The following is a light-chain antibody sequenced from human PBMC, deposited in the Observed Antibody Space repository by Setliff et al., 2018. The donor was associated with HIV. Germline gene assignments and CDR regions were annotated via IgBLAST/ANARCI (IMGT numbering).Light chain of an antibody. CDR2: DVT. V-gene: IGLV2-11*01. Sequence: QSALTQPRSVSGSPGQSVTISCTGTSSDVGYYNFVSWYQQHPGKAPKLMIYDVTKRPSGVPDRFSGSKSGNTASLTISGLQAEDEADYYCCSYAGSYTYVFGTGTKATV. CDR1: SSDVGYYNF. CDR3: CSYAGSYTYV. J-gene: IGLJ1*01.